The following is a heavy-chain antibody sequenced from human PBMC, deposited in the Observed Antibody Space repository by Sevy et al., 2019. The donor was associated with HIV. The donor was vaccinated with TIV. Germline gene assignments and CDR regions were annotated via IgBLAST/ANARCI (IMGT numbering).Heavy chain of an antibody. V-gene: IGHV3-7*01. Sequence: GGSLRLSCAASGFAMSSYWVTWVRQVPGKGLEWVANIKQAGSVRKYLDSVRGRFTISRDNAKNSVYLEMNSLRAEDTAVYYCAREVGGSVSKWGQGTLVTVSS. J-gene: IGHJ4*02. D-gene: IGHD1-26*01. CDR2: IKQAGSVR. CDR1: GFAMSSYW. CDR3: AREVGGSVSK.